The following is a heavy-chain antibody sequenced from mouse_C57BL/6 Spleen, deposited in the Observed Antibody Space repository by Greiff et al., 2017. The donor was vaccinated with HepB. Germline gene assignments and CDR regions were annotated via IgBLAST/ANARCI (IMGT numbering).Heavy chain of an antibody. Sequence: EVQLVESGPGMVKPSQSLSLTCTVTGYSITSGYDWHWIRHFPGNKLEWMGYISYSGSTNYNPSLKSRISITHDTSKNHFFLKLNSVTTEDTATYYCARDGGYLYAMDYWGQGTSVTVSS. CDR1: GYSITSGYD. V-gene: IGHV3-1*01. CDR3: ARDGGYLYAMDY. J-gene: IGHJ4*01. CDR2: ISYSGST. D-gene: IGHD2-2*01.